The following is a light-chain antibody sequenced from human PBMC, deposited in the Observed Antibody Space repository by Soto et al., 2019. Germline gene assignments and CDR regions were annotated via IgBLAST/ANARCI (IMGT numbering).Light chain of an antibody. Sequence: DVVMTQSPLSLPFTLGQPASISCRSSQSLEYSDGNTYLNWFQQRPGQSPRRLIYKVSNRDSGVPDRFSGSGSGTDFTLTISSLQPDDFATYYCQQYKSYWTFGQGTKV. CDR2: KVS. J-gene: IGKJ1*01. CDR1: QSLEYSDGNTY. V-gene: IGKV2-30*01. CDR3: QQYKSYWT.